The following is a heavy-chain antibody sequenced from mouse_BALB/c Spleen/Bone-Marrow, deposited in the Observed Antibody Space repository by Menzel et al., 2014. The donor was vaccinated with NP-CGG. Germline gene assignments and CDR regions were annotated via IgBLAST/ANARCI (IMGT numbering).Heavy chain of an antibody. CDR1: GFTFSSYG. D-gene: IGHD1-1*01. J-gene: IGHJ3*01. CDR3: AAITTVAY. CDR2: ISGGDTYT. V-gene: IGHV5-9-2*01. Sequence: EVQLVESGCGLVKPGGSLKLSCAASGFTFSSYGMSWVRQTPEKRLEWVATISGGDTYTYYPDSVRGRFTISRDNAKNNLYLQMSSLRSEDTALYYCAAITTVAYWGRGTLVTVSA.